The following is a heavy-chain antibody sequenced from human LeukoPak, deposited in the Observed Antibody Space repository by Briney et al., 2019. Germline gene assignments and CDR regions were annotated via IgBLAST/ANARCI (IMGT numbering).Heavy chain of an antibody. Sequence: ASVKVSCKASGYNFNTYGISWVRQAPGQGLEWIGWINPNSGDTKYAQKFQGRVTMTRDTSISTAYMELSRLRSDDTAVYYCATQRGSYLWGTDFDYWGQGTLVTVSS. D-gene: IGHD3-16*01. CDR1: GYNFNTYG. CDR3: ATQRGSYLWGTDFDY. V-gene: IGHV1-2*02. CDR2: INPNSGDT. J-gene: IGHJ4*02.